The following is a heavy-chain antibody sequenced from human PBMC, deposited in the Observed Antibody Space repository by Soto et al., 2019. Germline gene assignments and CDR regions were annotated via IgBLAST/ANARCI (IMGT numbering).Heavy chain of an antibody. CDR2: IYYSGST. CDR3: APYSSVRAFEI. D-gene: IGHD6-19*01. Sequence: TLSLTCTVSGGSISSGDYYWSWIRQPPGKGLEWIGYIYYSGSTYYNPSLKSRVTISVDTSKNQFSLKLSSVTAADTAVYYSAPYSSVRAFEIWGQGKKVTVPS. CDR1: GGSISSGDYY. J-gene: IGHJ3*02. V-gene: IGHV4-30-4*01.